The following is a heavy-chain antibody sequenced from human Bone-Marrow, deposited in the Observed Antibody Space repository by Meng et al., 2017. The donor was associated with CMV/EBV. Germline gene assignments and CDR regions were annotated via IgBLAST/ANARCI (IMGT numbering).Heavy chain of an antibody. Sequence: CGGCWVILSSSAMSWVRQAPGKGREGVSGNTGSDASTYYADSVKGRVTISRDNSKNTLYLQMKNLRAEDTALYYCAKGLVPGPDSWGQGTLATVSS. CDR2: NTGSDAST. D-gene: IGHD2-2*01. CDR1: WVILSSSA. CDR3: AKGLVPGPDS. J-gene: IGHJ1*01. V-gene: IGHV3-23*01.